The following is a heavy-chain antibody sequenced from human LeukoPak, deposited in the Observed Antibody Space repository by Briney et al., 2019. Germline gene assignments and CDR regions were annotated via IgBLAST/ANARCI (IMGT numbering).Heavy chain of an antibody. D-gene: IGHD2-21*02. CDR1: GGSFSGYY. V-gene: IGHV4-34*01. J-gene: IGHJ6*03. CDR3: ARGVVTDDYYMDV. Sequence: PSETLSLTCAVYGGSFSGYYWSWIRQPPGKGQEWIGRLYTNDNTNYNPSLESRVSISLDTSKSQFYLQLTSVTAADTAVYFCARGVVTDDYYMDVWGKGTTVTVSS. CDR2: LYTNDNT.